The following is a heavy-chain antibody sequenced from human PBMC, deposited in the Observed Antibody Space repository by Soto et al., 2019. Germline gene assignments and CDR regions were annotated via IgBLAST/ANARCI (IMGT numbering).Heavy chain of an antibody. CDR1: GYSISSGYY. Sequence: PSETLSLTCAVSGYSISSGYYWGWIRQPPGKGLEWIGSIYHSGSTYYNPSLKSRVTISVDTSKNQFSLKLSSVTAADTAVYYCARADYDFWSGYLNWFAPGGQGTLFTTSS. V-gene: IGHV4-38-2*01. D-gene: IGHD3-3*01. CDR3: ARADYDFWSGYLNWFAP. CDR2: IYHSGST. J-gene: IGHJ5*02.